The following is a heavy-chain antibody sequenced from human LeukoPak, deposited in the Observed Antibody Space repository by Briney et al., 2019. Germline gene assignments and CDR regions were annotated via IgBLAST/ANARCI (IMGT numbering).Heavy chain of an antibody. CDR2: INHSGST. Sequence: SEALSLTCAVYGGSFSGYYWSWIRQPPGKGLEWIGEINHSGSTNYNPSLKSRVTISVDTSKNQFSLKLSSVTAADTAVYYCAWRQKRMPFDYWGQGTLVTVSS. V-gene: IGHV4-34*01. D-gene: IGHD2-2*01. J-gene: IGHJ4*02. CDR3: AWRQKRMPFDY. CDR1: GGSFSGYY.